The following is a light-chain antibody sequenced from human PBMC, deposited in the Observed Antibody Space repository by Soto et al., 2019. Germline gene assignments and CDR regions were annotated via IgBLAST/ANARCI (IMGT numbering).Light chain of an antibody. V-gene: IGKV3-20*01. J-gene: IGKJ4*01. CDR3: QQYGSSPT. CDR1: QSVSSSS. CDR2: GAS. Sequence: EIVLTQSPGTLSLSPGERATLSCRASQSVSSSSLAWYQQKPGQAPRLPIYGASSRATGIPDRFSGSGSGTDFTLTISRLEPEDFAVYYCQQYGSSPTFGGGTKVEIK.